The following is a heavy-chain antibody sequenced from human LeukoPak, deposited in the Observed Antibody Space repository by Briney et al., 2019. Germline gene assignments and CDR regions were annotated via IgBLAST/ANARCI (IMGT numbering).Heavy chain of an antibody. CDR2: ISGSGGSA. J-gene: IGHJ4*02. CDR1: GFTFSSYA. V-gene: IGHV3-23*01. Sequence: GGSLRLSCAASGFTFSSYAMSWVRQAPGKGLEWVSAISGSGGSAYYADSVKGRFTISRDNSKNTLYLQMNSLRAEDTAVYYCAKQGGTIFGVVIMYYFDYWGQGTLVTVSS. D-gene: IGHD3-3*01. CDR3: AKQGGTIFGVVIMYYFDY.